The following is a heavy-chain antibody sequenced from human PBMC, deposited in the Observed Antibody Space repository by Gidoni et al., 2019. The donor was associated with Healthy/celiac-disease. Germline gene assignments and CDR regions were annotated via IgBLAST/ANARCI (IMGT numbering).Heavy chain of an antibody. J-gene: IGHJ4*02. CDR2: IYIGGST. D-gene: IGHD1-20*01. Sequence: EVQLVDYGGGLVQPGGSLRLSCAASGFTVSSNYMSCVRQAPVKGLEWVSVIYIGGSTYYADSVKGRFTIARDNSKNTLYLQMNSLRAEDTAVYYCARDSGCITDYWGQGTLVTVSS. CDR1: GFTVSSNY. CDR3: ARDSGCITDY. V-gene: IGHV3-66*01.